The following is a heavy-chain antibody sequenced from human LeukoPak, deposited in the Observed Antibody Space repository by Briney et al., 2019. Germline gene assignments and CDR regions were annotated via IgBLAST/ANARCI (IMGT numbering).Heavy chain of an antibody. CDR1: GYTFTSYY. Sequence: ASVKVSCKASGYTFTSYYMHWVRQAPGQGLEWMGWINPNSGGTNYAQKFQGRVTMTRDTSISTAYMELSRLRSDDTAVYYCARDLYGDYFRTSLDYWGQGTLVTASS. V-gene: IGHV1-2*02. CDR2: INPNSGGT. J-gene: IGHJ4*02. CDR3: ARDLYGDYFRTSLDY. D-gene: IGHD4-17*01.